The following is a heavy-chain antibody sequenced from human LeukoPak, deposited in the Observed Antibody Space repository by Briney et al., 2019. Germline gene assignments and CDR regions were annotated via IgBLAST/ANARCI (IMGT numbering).Heavy chain of an antibody. CDR1: GFTFSSYS. J-gene: IGHJ6*04. CDR2: ISSSSSYI. Sequence: GGSLRLSCAASGFTFSSYSMNRHRPAPGMELKWVSYISSSSSYIYYAVSVKGRFTISRDNAKNSLYLKMNSLRAEDTAVYYCAERGITMIGGVWGKGTTVTISS. V-gene: IGHV3-21*01. CDR3: AERGITMIGGV. D-gene: IGHD3-10*02.